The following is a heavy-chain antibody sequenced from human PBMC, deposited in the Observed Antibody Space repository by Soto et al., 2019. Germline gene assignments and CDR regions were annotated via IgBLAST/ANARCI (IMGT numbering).Heavy chain of an antibody. D-gene: IGHD2-2*01. Sequence: QVQLVESGGGVVQPGRSLRLSCAASGFTFSSYGMHWVRQAPGKGLEWVAVISYGGSNKYYADSVKGRFTIYRDNSKNTRYLQMNNLRAEDTAVYYCAKDNCISTRCYRLYNGFDHLGQGTMVTVSS. J-gene: IGHJ5*02. CDR3: AKDNCISTRCYRLYNGFDH. CDR2: ISYGGSNK. V-gene: IGHV3-30*18. CDR1: GFTFSSYG.